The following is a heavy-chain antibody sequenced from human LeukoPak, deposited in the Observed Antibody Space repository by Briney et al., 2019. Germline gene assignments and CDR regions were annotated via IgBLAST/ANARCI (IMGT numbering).Heavy chain of an antibody. Sequence: GGSLRLSCAASGFTFSSYWMSWVRQAPGKGLEWVATIKQDGSERYYVDSVKGRFTISRDNAQNSLSLQMNSLRAEDTAVYYCARDRGYSFLWSEFDYWGQGTLVTVSS. CDR1: GFTFSSYW. V-gene: IGHV3-7*01. D-gene: IGHD5-18*01. CDR2: IKQDGSER. J-gene: IGHJ4*02. CDR3: ARDRGYSFLWSEFDY.